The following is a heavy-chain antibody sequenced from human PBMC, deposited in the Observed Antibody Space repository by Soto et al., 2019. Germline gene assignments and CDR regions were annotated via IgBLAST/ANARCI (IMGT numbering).Heavy chain of an antibody. V-gene: IGHV3-30*18. CDR2: ISYDGSDK. Sequence: PGGSLRLSCAASTFTFSSYGMRWVRQAPGKGLEWVAVISYDGSDKYYADSVRGRFTISRDNSNNTLYLQMNSLRTEDTAVYYCAKDSTHCSGGSCYYFDYWGQGTLVTVSS. CDR3: AKDSTHCSGGSCYYFDY. CDR1: TFTFSSYG. J-gene: IGHJ4*02. D-gene: IGHD2-15*01.